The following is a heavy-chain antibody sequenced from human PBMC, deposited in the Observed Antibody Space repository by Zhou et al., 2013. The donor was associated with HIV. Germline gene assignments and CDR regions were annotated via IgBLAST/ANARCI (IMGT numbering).Heavy chain of an antibody. J-gene: IGHJ4*02. Sequence: QVHLVQSGAEVKEPGASVKVSCKTEYSFSVYYMHWVRQAPGQGFEWMGWILPNTDATKYAPRFQGRVTMTRDTSISTVYMELRGLRSDDTALYFCASYGPGYNWMYSWGQGTLVTVSS. D-gene: IGHD1-20*01. CDR2: ILPNTDAT. V-gene: IGHV1-2*02. CDR3: ASYGPGYNWMYS. CDR1: EYSFSVYY.